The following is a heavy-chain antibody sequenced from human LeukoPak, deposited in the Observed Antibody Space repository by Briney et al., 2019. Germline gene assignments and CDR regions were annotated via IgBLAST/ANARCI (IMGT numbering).Heavy chain of an antibody. CDR1: GYIFDSYW. V-gene: IGHV5-51*01. Sequence: GESLKISCKGSGYIFDSYWIAWVRQMPGKGLDWMGIIYPGDSDTRYSPSFQGQVTISADKSINTAYLQWSSLKASDTAMYYCARQRHSGYPYYMDVWGKGTTVTVSS. CDR3: ARQRHSGYPYYMDV. D-gene: IGHD3-22*01. CDR2: IYPGDSDT. J-gene: IGHJ6*03.